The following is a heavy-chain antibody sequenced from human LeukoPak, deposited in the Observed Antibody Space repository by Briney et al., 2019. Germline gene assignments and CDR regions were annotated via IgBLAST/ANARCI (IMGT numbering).Heavy chain of an antibody. Sequence: GGSLRLSCAASGFTFSSYWMSWVRQAPGKGLEWVANIKQDGSKKYYVDSVKGRFTISRDNAKNSLYLQINSLRAEDTAVYYCARGPYGSGSYYSRPAFDIWGKGKMVTAFS. J-gene: IGHJ3*02. V-gene: IGHV3-7*01. CDR3: ARGPYGSGSYYSRPAFDI. CDR1: GFTFSSYW. D-gene: IGHD3-10*01. CDR2: IKQDGSKK.